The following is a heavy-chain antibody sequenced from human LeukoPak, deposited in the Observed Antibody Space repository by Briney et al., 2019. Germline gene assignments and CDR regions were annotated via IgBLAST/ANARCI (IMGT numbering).Heavy chain of an antibody. Sequence: ASVKVSCKASGYTFTGYYMHWVRQAPGQGLEWMGWINPNSGGTNYAQKFQGRVTMTRDTSISTAYMELSRLGSDDTAVYYCASTYCTNGVCYPFQHWGQGTLVTVSS. D-gene: IGHD2-8*01. J-gene: IGHJ1*01. CDR2: INPNSGGT. V-gene: IGHV1-2*02. CDR3: ASTYCTNGVCYPFQH. CDR1: GYTFTGYY.